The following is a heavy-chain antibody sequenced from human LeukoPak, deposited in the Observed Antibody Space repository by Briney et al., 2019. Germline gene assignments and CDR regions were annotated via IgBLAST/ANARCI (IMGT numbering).Heavy chain of an antibody. CDR1: GFTFSSYS. V-gene: IGHV3-48*02. CDR2: ISSSSSTI. D-gene: IGHD3-10*01. J-gene: IGHJ6*02. CDR3: AREELLWFGESYYYGMDV. Sequence: AGGSLRLSCAASGFTFSSYSMNWVRQAPGKGLEWVSYISSSSSTIYYADSVKGRFTISRDNAKNSLYLQMNSLRDEDTAVYYCAREELLWFGESYYYGMDVWGQGTTVTVSS.